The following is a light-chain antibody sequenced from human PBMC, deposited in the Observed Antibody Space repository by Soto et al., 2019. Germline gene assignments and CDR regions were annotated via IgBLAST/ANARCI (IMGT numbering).Light chain of an antibody. CDR2: NNN. CDR1: SSNIGINT. CDR3: AAWDDSLNGGV. V-gene: IGLV1-44*01. Sequence: QSVLTQPLSASGTPGQRVTISCSGSSSNIGINTVNWYQHLPGTAPKLLIYNNNQRPSGVPDRFSGSKSGTSASLAISGLQSEDETDYYCAAWDDSLNGGVFGGGTQLTVL. J-gene: IGLJ2*01.